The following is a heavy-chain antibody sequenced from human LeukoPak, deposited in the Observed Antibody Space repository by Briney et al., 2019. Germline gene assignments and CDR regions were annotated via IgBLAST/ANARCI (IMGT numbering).Heavy chain of an antibody. D-gene: IGHD3-10*01. CDR2: ISHSGYI. CDR1: GGSISNYY. J-gene: IGHJ6*02. CDR3: ARDPYASGGYYYYAMDV. V-gene: IGHV4-59*01. Sequence: SETLSLTCTVSGGSISNYYWSWIRQSPGKGLEYIGYISHSGYITYSPSLKSRVVMAVDTSKNQFSLKLYSVMAADTAEYYCARDPYASGGYYYYAMDVWGQGTTVTVSS.